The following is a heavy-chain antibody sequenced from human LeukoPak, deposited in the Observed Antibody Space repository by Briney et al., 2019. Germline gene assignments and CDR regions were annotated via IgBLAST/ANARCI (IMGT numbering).Heavy chain of an antibody. J-gene: IGHJ6*03. CDR1: GGSITRVGYD. Sequence: SQTLSLTCTVSGGSITRVGYDWTWLRQPAGKGLEWIGRIYPSGNPMSKPSLTSRVTISVDTSKNQFSLKLSSVTAPDTAVYYCARVFGGSDFNYYYYYMDVWGKGTTVTIS. V-gene: IGHV4-61*02. D-gene: IGHD5-12*01. CDR2: IYPSGNP. CDR3: ARVFGGSDFNYYYYYMDV.